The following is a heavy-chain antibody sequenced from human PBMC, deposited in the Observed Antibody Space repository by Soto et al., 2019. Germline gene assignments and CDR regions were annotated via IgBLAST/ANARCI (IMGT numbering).Heavy chain of an antibody. D-gene: IGHD2-2*02. Sequence: GGSLRLSCAASGFTFSNYAMTWVRQAPGKGLEWVSVIGANGGKTEYADSVKGRFTISRDNSKNTLSLQMNSLRVEDTAVYYCATNTRPAVWGQGTLVTVSS. CDR1: GFTFSNYA. V-gene: IGHV3-23*01. CDR3: ATNTRPAV. J-gene: IGHJ4*02. CDR2: IGANGGKT.